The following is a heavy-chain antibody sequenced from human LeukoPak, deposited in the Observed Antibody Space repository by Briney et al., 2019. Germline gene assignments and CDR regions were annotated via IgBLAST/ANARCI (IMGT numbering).Heavy chain of an antibody. CDR2: IYSGDRT. J-gene: IGHJ6*04. D-gene: IGHD3-3*01. V-gene: IGHV3-53*01. CDR3: AKVPRFLEWLMDV. CDR1: GFSVSSNY. Sequence: GGSLRLSCAASGFSVSSNYMSWVRQAPGKGLEWVSVIYSGDRTYYADSVKGRFTISRDNSKNTLYLQMNSLRAEDTAVYYCAKVPRFLEWLMDVWGKGTTVTVSS.